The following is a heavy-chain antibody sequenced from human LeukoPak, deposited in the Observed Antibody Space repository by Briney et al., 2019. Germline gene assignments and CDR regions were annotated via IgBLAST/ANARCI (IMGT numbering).Heavy chain of an antibody. CDR1: GFTFSSYA. V-gene: IGHV3-30*01. CDR2: ISYDGSNK. CDR3: ATAGITGTNWFDP. D-gene: IGHD1/OR15-1a*01. J-gene: IGHJ5*02. Sequence: GRSLRLSCAASGFTFSSYAMHWVRQAPGKGLEWVAVISYDGSNKYYADSVKGRFTISRDNSKNTLYLQMNSLRAEDTAVYYRATAGITGTNWFDPWAREPWSPSPQ.